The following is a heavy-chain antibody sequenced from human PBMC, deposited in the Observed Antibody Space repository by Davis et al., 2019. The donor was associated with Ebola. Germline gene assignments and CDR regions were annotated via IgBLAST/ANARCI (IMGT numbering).Heavy chain of an antibody. CDR2: IYSGGST. V-gene: IGHV3-53*04. CDR3: ARGRGYFDY. J-gene: IGHJ4*02. Sequence: GESLKISCAASGFTVSSNYISWVRQAPGKGLEWVSVIYSGGSTYYADSVKGRFTISRHNSKNTLYLQMNSLRAEDTAVYYCARGRGYFDYWGQGTLVTVSS. CDR1: GFTVSSNY.